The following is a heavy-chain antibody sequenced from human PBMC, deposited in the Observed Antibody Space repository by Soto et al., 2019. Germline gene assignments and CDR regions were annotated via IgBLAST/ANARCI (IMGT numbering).Heavy chain of an antibody. CDR2: IIPIFGTA. CDR1: GGTFSSYA. V-gene: IGHV1-69*01. D-gene: IGHD2-2*01. CDR3: AEGVVPAAMSITDVYYYYGMDV. J-gene: IGHJ6*02. Sequence: QVQLVQSGAEVKKPGSSVKVSCKASGGTFSSYAISWVRQAPGQGLEWMGGIIPIFGTANYAQKFQGRVTITADESTSTAYMELSSLRSEDTAVYYCAEGVVPAAMSITDVYYYYGMDVWGQGTTVTVSS.